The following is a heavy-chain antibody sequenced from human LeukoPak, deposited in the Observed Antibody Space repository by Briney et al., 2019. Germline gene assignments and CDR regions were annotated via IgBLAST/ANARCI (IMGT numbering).Heavy chain of an antibody. D-gene: IGHD6-19*01. CDR2: ISSSSSYI. Sequence: PGGSLRLSCAASGFTFSSYSMNWVRQAPGKGLEWVSSISSSSSYIYYADSVKGRFTISRDNAKNSLYLQMNSLRAEDTAVYYCARDAGQWLAREYFQHWGQGTLVTVSS. CDR1: GFTFSSYS. J-gene: IGHJ1*01. CDR3: ARDAGQWLAREYFQH. V-gene: IGHV3-21*01.